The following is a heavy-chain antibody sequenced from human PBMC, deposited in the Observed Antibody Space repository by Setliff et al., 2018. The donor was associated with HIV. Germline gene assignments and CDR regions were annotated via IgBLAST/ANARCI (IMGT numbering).Heavy chain of an antibody. CDR3: ARPMEIGRNPVAGQGDAFDI. CDR1: GFTFSSYA. V-gene: IGHV3-23*01. CDR2: ISGSGGST. J-gene: IGHJ3*02. D-gene: IGHD6-19*01. Sequence: GGSLRLSCAASGFTFSSYAMSWVRQAPGKGLEWVSAISGSGGSTYYADSVKGRFTISRDNSKNTLYLQMNSLRAEDTAVYYCARPMEIGRNPVAGQGDAFDIWGQGTRVTVSS.